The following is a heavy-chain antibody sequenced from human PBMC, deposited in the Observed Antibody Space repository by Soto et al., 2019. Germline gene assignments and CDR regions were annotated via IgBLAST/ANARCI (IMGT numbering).Heavy chain of an antibody. D-gene: IGHD2-21*02. V-gene: IGHV4-39*01. J-gene: IGHJ5*02. Sequence: QLQLQESGQGLVKPSETLSLTCSVSGGSISSSSYFWGWIRQPPGQGLEWIGSIYYSGSTYYNPSPKSRVTVSVDKSKNQLYRKLSSVSAADNAVYYCARHPSDFWFDPWGQGTLVSVSS. CDR1: GGSISSSSYF. CDR2: IYYSGST. CDR3: ARHPSDFWFDP.